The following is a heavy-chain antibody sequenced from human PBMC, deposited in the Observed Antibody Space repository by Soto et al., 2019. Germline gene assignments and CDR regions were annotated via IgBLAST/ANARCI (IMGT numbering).Heavy chain of an antibody. Sequence: QLQLQESGPGLVKPSQTLSLTCTVSGDSISSGDYYWGWIRQPPGKGLEWIGYIYNSGSTYYNPSHKRRVTISVDASKNQVALKVRSVTAADTAVYYCARDYYGSPLAMDVWGQGTTVTVSS. CDR2: IYNSGST. J-gene: IGHJ6*02. CDR1: GDSISSGDYY. V-gene: IGHV4-30-4*01. D-gene: IGHD3-10*01. CDR3: ARDYYGSPLAMDV.